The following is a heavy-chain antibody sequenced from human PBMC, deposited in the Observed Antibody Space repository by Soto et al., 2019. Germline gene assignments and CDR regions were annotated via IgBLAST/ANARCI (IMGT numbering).Heavy chain of an antibody. J-gene: IGHJ6*02. CDR3: ARGALDIVATRGRNYYYYYGMDV. Sequence: PWETLSLTCAVYGGSFSGYYWSWIRQPPGKGLEWIGEINHSGSTNYNPSLKSRVTISVDTSKNQFSLKLSSVTAADTAVYYCARGALDIVATRGRNYYYYYGMDVWGQGTTVTVSS. V-gene: IGHV4-34*01. CDR2: INHSGST. CDR1: GGSFSGYY. D-gene: IGHD5-12*01.